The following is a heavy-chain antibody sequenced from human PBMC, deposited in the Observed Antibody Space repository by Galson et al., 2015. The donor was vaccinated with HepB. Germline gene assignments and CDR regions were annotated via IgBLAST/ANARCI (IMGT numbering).Heavy chain of an antibody. V-gene: IGHV3-9*01. CDR3: AKVGSSGWYESWFDP. Sequence: SLRLSCAASGFTFDDYAMHWVRQAPGKGLEWVSGISWNSGSIGYEDSVKGRFTISRDNAKNSLYLQMNSLRAEDTALYYCAKVGSSGWYESWFDPWGQGTLVTVSS. D-gene: IGHD6-19*01. CDR1: GFTFDDYA. CDR2: ISWNSGSI. J-gene: IGHJ5*02.